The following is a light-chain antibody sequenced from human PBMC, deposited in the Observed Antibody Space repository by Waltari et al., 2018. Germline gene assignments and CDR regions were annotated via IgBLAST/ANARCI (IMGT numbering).Light chain of an antibody. CDR2: KAS. CDR1: QSVKNN. Sequence: DIQMTQSPSTLSSSVGDRVTITCRASQSVKNNLAWYQQKKGKAPKVLIHKASRLESGVPATFSGRGFGTECTLTISSLQPDESATHYCHEYDSLPITFGGGTKVEI. J-gene: IGKJ4*01. CDR3: HEYDSLPIT. V-gene: IGKV1-5*03.